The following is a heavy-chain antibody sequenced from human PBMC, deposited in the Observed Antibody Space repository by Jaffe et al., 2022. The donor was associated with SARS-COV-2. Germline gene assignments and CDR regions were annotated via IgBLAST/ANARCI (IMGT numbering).Heavy chain of an antibody. CDR1: GFTFSNAW. Sequence: EVQLVESGGGLVKPGGSLRLSCAASGFTFSNAWMSWVRQAPGKGLEWVGRIKSKTDGGTTDYAAPVKGRFTISRDDSKNTLYLQMNSLKTEDTAVYYCTTDLSLGYDSSGYYWNYWGQGTLVTVSS. CDR2: IKSKTDGGTT. V-gene: IGHV3-15*01. D-gene: IGHD3-22*01. CDR3: TTDLSLGYDSSGYYWNY. J-gene: IGHJ4*02.